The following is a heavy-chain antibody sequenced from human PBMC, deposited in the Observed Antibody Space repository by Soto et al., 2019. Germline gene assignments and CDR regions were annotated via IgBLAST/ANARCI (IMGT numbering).Heavy chain of an antibody. CDR2: IYYSGST. J-gene: IGHJ4*02. D-gene: IGHD3-16*02. Sequence: TLSLTCTVSGGSISSGGYYWSWIRQHPGKGLEWIGYIYYSGSTYYNPSLKSRVTISVDTSKNQFSLKLSSVTAADTAVYYCARAHYDYVWGSYRPDPYFDSWGQGTLVTVSS. CDR3: ARAHYDYVWGSYRPDPYFDS. CDR1: GGSISSGGYY. V-gene: IGHV4-31*03.